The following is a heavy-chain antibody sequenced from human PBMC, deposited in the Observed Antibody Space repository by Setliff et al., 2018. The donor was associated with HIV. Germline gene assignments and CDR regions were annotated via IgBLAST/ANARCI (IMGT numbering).Heavy chain of an antibody. V-gene: IGHV1-2*06. D-gene: IGHD1-1*01. CDR2: INPNSAGT. CDR1: GYTFTGHY. CDR3: ARRARESTALHSDWNDVLFFDY. Sequence: ASVKVSCKASGYTFTGHYIHWVRQAPGQGLEWMGRINPNSAGTNYAQKFQGRVTMTRDTSISTAYMELSRLRLDDTAVYYCARRARESTALHSDWNDVLFFDYWGQGTLVTVSS. J-gene: IGHJ4*02.